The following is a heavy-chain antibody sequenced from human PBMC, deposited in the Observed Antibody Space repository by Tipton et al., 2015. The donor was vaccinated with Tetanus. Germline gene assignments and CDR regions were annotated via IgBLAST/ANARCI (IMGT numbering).Heavy chain of an antibody. Sequence: GLVKPSQTLSLTCAISGDSVSSNSAAWNWIRQSPSRGLEWLGRTYYRSKWYNDYAVSVKSRITINPDTSKNQFSLQLNSVTPEDTAVYYCARDLLGAVAGRDYYYYYGMDVWGQGTTVTVSS. D-gene: IGHD6-19*01. J-gene: IGHJ6*02. CDR1: GDSVSSNSAA. CDR3: ARDLLGAVAGRDYYYYYGMDV. CDR2: TYYRSKWYN. V-gene: IGHV6-1*01.